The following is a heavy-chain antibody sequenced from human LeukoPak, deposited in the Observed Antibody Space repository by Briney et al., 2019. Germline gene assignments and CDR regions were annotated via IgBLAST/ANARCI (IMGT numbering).Heavy chain of an antibody. CDR3: ARAPRGEAPYYFDS. J-gene: IGHJ4*02. CDR2: IYYSGST. CDR1: GGSISSGGYY. V-gene: IGHV4-31*03. Sequence: SETLSLTCTVSGGSISSGGYYWSWIRQHPGKGLECIGYIYYSGSTYYNPSLKSRVTISVDTSKNQFSLKLSSVTAADTAVYYCARAPRGEAPYYFDSWGQGTLVTVSS. D-gene: IGHD3-16*01.